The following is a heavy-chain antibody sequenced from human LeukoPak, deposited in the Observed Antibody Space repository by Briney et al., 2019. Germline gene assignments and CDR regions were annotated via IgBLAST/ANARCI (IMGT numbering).Heavy chain of an antibody. CDR1: GFTFSDYY. D-gene: IGHD6-19*01. J-gene: IGHJ1*01. Sequence: GGSLRLSCEASGFTFSDYYMSWIRQAPGKGLEWVSYIIRSSSYTNYADSVKGRFTISRDNAKNTLYLQMNSLSAEDTAVYYCATMEYRSGWYSSHSNWGQGTLVTVSS. V-gene: IGHV3-11*03. CDR3: ATMEYRSGWYSSHSN. CDR2: IIRSSSYT.